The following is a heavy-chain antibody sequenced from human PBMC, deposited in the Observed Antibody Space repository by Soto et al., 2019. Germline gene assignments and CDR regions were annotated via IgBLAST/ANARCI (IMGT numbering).Heavy chain of an antibody. V-gene: IGHV3-53*04. CDR3: ARGGRRGYSYGYYG. D-gene: IGHD5-18*01. CDR2: IYSGGST. Sequence: EVQLVESGGGLVQPGGSLRLSCAASGFTVSSNYMSWVRQAPGKGLEWVSVIYSGGSTYYADSVKGRFTISRHNSKNTLYLHMNSLRAEDTAVYYCARGGRRGYSYGYYGWGQGTLVTVSS. J-gene: IGHJ4*02. CDR1: GFTVSSNY.